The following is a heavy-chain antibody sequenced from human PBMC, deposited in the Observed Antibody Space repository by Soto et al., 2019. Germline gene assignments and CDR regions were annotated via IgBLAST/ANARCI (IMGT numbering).Heavy chain of an antibody. CDR1: GGSISSYY. D-gene: IGHD2-2*01. CDR2: IYYSGST. V-gene: IGHV4-59*01. J-gene: IGHJ4*02. CDR3: ASERYHGGLDY. Sequence: QVQLQESGPGLVKPSETLSLTCTVSGGSISSYYWSWIRQPPGKGLEWIGYIYYSGSTNYNPSLKSRVTISVDTSKNQFSLKLSSVTAADTAVYYCASERYHGGLDYWGQGTLVTVSS.